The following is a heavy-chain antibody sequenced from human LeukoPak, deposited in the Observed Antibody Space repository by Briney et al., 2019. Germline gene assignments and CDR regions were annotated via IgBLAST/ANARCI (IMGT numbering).Heavy chain of an antibody. Sequence: PGGSLRLSCAASGFTFSSYGMHWVRQAPGKGLEWVAVIWYDGSNKYYADSVKGRFTTSRDNSKSTLYLQMNSLRAEDTAVYYCARDYDFWSGYQLYFDYWGQGTLVTVSS. CDR2: IWYDGSNK. CDR3: ARDYDFWSGYQLYFDY. J-gene: IGHJ4*02. D-gene: IGHD3-3*01. CDR1: GFTFSSYG. V-gene: IGHV3-33*01.